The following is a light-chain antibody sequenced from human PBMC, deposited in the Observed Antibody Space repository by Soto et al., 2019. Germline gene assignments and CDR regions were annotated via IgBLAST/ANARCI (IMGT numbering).Light chain of an antibody. Sequence: AIRMTPFPSSFSASTGGRVTIPCRASQGISSYLAWYQQKPGKAPKLLIYLASTLHSGVPSSFSGSGSGTDFSLTISSLQPEDAATYYCQSLNRFPHSFGGGTKVDIK. J-gene: IGKJ4*01. V-gene: IGKV1-8*01. CDR3: QSLNRFPHS. CDR1: QGISSY. CDR2: LAS.